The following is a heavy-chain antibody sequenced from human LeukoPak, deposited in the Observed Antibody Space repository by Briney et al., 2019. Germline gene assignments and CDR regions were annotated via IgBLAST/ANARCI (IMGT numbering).Heavy chain of an antibody. J-gene: IGHJ5*02. V-gene: IGHV4-34*01. CDR3: ARGHRFDP. Sequence: SETLSLTCAVYGGSFSGYYWSWIRQPPGKGPEWIGEINHSGSTNYNPSLKSRVTISVDTSKNQFSLKLGSVTAAATAVYYCARGHRFDPWGQGTLVTVSS. CDR2: INHSGST. CDR1: GGSFSGYY.